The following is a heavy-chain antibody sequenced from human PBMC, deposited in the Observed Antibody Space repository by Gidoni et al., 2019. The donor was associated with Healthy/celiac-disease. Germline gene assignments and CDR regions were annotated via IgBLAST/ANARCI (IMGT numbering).Heavy chain of an antibody. D-gene: IGHD3-9*01. CDR3: ASDLLYYDILTGSPEG. J-gene: IGHJ4*02. CDR1: GYTFTGYY. Sequence: QVQLVQSGAEVKKPGASVKVSCTAAGYTFTGYYMHWVRQAPGQGLEWMGWINPNSGGTNYAQKFQGRVTMTRDTSISTAYMELSRLRSDDTAVYYCASDLLYYDILTGSPEGWGQGTLVTVSS. V-gene: IGHV1-2*02. CDR2: INPNSGGT.